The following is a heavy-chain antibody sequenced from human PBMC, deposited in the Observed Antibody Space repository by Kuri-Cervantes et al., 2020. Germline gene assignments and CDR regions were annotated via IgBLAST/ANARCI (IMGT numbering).Heavy chain of an antibody. V-gene: IGHV3-33*08. CDR3: ARDDYSNQFDY. CDR1: GFTFSSYG. D-gene: IGHD4-11*01. J-gene: IGHJ4*02. Sequence: GGSLRLSCAASGFTFSSYGMHWVRQAPGKGLEWVAVIWYDGSNKYYADSVKGRFTISRDNSKNTLYLQMNSLRAEDTAVYYCARDDYSNQFDYWGQGTLVTVSS. CDR2: IWYDGSNK.